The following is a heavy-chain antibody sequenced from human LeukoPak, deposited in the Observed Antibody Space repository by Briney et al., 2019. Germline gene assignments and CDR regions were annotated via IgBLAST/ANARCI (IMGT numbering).Heavy chain of an antibody. V-gene: IGHV3-23*01. D-gene: IGHD3-10*01. CDR3: TRTAMVRGVKGAFDI. CDR2: ISGSGGST. Sequence: PGGSLRLSCAASGFTFSSYAVSWVRQAPGKGLEWVSAISGSGGSTYYADSVKGRFTISRDNSKNTLYLQMNSLRAEDTAVYYCTRTAMVRGVKGAFDIWGQGTMVTVSS. J-gene: IGHJ3*02. CDR1: GFTFSSYA.